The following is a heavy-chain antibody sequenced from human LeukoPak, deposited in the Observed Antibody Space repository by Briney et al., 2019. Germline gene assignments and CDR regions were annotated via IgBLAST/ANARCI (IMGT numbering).Heavy chain of an antibody. Sequence: GGSLRLSCAASGFTFSSYGMHWVRQAPGKGLEWVAFIRYDGSNKYYADSVKGRFTISRDNSKNTLYLQMNSLRAEDTAVYYCARENYDSPGPFDYWGQGTLVTVSS. V-gene: IGHV3-30*02. CDR3: ARENYDSPGPFDY. D-gene: IGHD3-22*01. CDR1: GFTFSSYG. J-gene: IGHJ4*02. CDR2: IRYDGSNK.